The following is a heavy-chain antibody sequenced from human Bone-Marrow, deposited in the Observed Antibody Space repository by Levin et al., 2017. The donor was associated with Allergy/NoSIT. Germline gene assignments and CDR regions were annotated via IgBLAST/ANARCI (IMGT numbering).Heavy chain of an antibody. CDR2: IKQDGSEK. CDR1: GFTFSSYW. V-gene: IGHV3-7*01. Sequence: ASVKVSCAASGFTFSSYWMSWVRQAPGKGLEWVANIKQDGSEKYYVDSVKGRFTISRDNAKNSLYLQMNSLRAEDTAVYYCARVSSPGYCSSTSCYHGYYYYYGMDVWGQGTTVTVSS. D-gene: IGHD2-2*01. J-gene: IGHJ6*02. CDR3: ARVSSPGYCSSTSCYHGYYYYYGMDV.